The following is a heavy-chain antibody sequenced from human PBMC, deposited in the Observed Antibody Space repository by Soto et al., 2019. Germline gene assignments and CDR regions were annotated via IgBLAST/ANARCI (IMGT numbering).Heavy chain of an antibody. CDR2: IKQDGSEK. CDR1: GFTFSSYW. D-gene: IGHD6-6*01. V-gene: IGHV3-7*01. Sequence: GGSLRLSCAASGFTFSSYWMSWVRQAPGKGLEWVANIKQDGSEKYYVDSVKGRFTISRDNAKNSLYLQMNSLRAEDTAVYYCARDEGWAARYYFDYWGQGTLVTVSS. CDR3: ARDEGWAARYYFDY. J-gene: IGHJ4*02.